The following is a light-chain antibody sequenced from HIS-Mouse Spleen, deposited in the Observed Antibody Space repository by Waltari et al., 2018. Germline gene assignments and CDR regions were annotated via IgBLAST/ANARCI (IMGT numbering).Light chain of an antibody. Sequence: QSALTQPRSVSGSPGQSVTILCPGTSSVVGCYNYFSWYQQHPGKPPKLTIYDVSKRPSGVPDRFSGSKSGNTASLTISGLQAEDEADYYCCSYAGSYTVVFGGGTKLTVL. V-gene: IGLV2-11*01. CDR3: CSYAGSYTVV. CDR1: SSVVGCYNY. CDR2: DVS. J-gene: IGLJ2*01.